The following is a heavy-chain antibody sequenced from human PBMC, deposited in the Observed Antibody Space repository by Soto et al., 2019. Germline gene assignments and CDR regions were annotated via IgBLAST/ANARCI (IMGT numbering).Heavy chain of an antibody. V-gene: IGHV1-2*02. CDR3: ATGSGYSGYGPAY. J-gene: IGHJ4*02. D-gene: IGHD5-12*01. Sequence: GASVKVSCKASGYTFTGYYMHWVRQAPGQGLEWMGWINPNSGGTNYAQKFQGRVTMTRDTSISTAYMELSRLRSDDTAVYYCATGSGYSGYGPAYWGQGTLVTVSS. CDR1: GYTFTGYY. CDR2: INPNSGGT.